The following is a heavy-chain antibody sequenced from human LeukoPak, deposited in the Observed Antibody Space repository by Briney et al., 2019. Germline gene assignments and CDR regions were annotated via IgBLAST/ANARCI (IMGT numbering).Heavy chain of an antibody. Sequence: PGGSLRLSCAASGFTFSSYGMHWVRQAPGKGLEWVAVISYDRSNKYYADSVKGRFTISRDNSKNTLYLQMNSLRAEDTAVYYCAKAIAAAGFDYWGQGTLVTVSS. CDR2: ISYDRSNK. J-gene: IGHJ4*02. V-gene: IGHV3-30*18. CDR1: GFTFSSYG. D-gene: IGHD6-13*01. CDR3: AKAIAAAGFDY.